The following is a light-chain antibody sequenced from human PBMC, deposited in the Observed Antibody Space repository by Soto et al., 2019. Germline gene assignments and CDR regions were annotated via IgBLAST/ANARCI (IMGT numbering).Light chain of an antibody. J-gene: IGLJ2*01. V-gene: IGLV4-69*01. CDR2: LNSDGSH. CDR3: QTWGTGIVV. Sequence: QSVLTQSPSASASLGASVKLTCTLSSGHSSYAIAWHQQQPEKGPRYLMKLNSDGSHSKGDGIPDRFSGSSSGAERYLTISSLQSEAEADYYCQTWGTGIVVFGGGTNLTVL. CDR1: SGHSSYA.